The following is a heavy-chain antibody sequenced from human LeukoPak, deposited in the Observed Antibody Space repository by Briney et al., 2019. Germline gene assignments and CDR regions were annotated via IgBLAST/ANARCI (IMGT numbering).Heavy chain of an antibody. CDR3: ARDQMEGRFDY. CDR2: ISSSSSYI. V-gene: IGHV3-21*01. CDR1: GFTFNSYA. D-gene: IGHD5-24*01. Sequence: PGGPLRLSCAASGFTFNSYAMHWVRQAPGKGLEWVSSISSSSSYIYYADSVKGRFTISRDNAKNSLYLQMNSLRAEDTAVYYCARDQMEGRFDYWGQGTLVTVSS. J-gene: IGHJ4*02.